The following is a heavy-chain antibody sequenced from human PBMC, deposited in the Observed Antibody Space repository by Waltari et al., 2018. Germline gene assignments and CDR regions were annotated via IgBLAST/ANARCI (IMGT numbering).Heavy chain of an antibody. J-gene: IGHJ4*02. CDR1: GFTFSSYA. V-gene: IGHV3-30-3*01. D-gene: IGHD6-13*01. CDR2: ISYDGSNK. CDR3: ARVMAAGSHFDY. Sequence: QVQLVESGGGVVQPGRSLRLSCAASGFTFSSYAMHWVRQAPGKGLEWVAVISYDGSNKYYADSVKGRFTISRDNSKNTLYLQMNSLRAEDTAVYYCARVMAAGSHFDYWGQGTLVTVSS.